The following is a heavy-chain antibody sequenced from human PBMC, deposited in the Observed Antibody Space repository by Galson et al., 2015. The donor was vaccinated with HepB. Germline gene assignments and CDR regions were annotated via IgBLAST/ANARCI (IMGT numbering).Heavy chain of an antibody. V-gene: IGHV1-2*02. CDR3: ARVGPISGSFFDY. Sequence: SVKVSCKASGYTFTGYYMHWVRQAPGQGLEWMGWINPNSGGTNYAQKFQGRVTMTRDTSISTAYMELSRLRSDDTAVYYCARVGPISGSFFDYWGQGTLVTVSS. CDR2: INPNSGGT. D-gene: IGHD1-26*01. CDR1: GYTFTGYY. J-gene: IGHJ4*02.